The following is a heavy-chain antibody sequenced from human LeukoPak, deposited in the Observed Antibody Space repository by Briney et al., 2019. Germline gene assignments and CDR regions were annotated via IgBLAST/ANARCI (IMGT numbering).Heavy chain of an antibody. CDR1: GFTFSSYS. V-gene: IGHV3-21*01. CDR3: ARDRFLAAAGPLDY. CDR2: ISSSSSYV. D-gene: IGHD6-13*01. J-gene: IGHJ4*02. Sequence: GGSLRLSCAASGFTFSSYSMNWVRQAPGKGLEWGSSISSSSSYVYYADSVKGRFTISRDNAKNSLYLQMNSLRAEDTAVYYCARDRFLAAAGPLDYWGQGTLVTVSS.